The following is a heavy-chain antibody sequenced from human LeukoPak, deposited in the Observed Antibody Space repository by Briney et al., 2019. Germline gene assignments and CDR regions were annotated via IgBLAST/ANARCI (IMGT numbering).Heavy chain of an antibody. V-gene: IGHV1-69*01. Sequence: SVKVSCKASGGTFSSYAISWVRQAPGQGLEWMGGIIPIFGIANYAQKFQGRVTITADESTSTAYMELSSLRSEDTAVYYCARGGGRRFGELFDYYYMDVWGKGTTVTVSS. J-gene: IGHJ6*03. CDR3: ARGGGRRFGELFDYYYMDV. CDR1: GGTFSSYA. CDR2: IIPIFGIA. D-gene: IGHD3-10*01.